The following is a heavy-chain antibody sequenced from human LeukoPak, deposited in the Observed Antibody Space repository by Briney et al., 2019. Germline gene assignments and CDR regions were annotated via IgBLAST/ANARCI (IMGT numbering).Heavy chain of an antibody. D-gene: IGHD6-13*01. CDR3: ARVRIAAAGEDY. J-gene: IGHJ4*02. Sequence: PSETLSLTCTVSGGSISSYYWSWIRQPPGKGLEWIGYIYYSGSTYYNPSLKSRVTISVDTSKNQFSLKLSSVTAADTAVYYCARVRIAAAGEDYWGQGTLVTVSS. CDR2: IYYSGST. CDR1: GGSISSYY. V-gene: IGHV4-59*12.